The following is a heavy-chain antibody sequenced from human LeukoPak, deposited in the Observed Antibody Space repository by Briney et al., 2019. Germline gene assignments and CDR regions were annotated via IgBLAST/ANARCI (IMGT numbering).Heavy chain of an antibody. J-gene: IGHJ5*02. CDR2: IYYSGST. D-gene: IGHD3-16*01. Sequence: SETLSLTCTVSGDSISHYYWSWIRQPPGKGLEWIGYIYYSGSTNYNPSLKSRVTISVDTSKNQFSLKLSSVTAADTAVYYCARAGFRGELWRWFDPWGQGTLVTVSS. CDR1: GDSISHYY. V-gene: IGHV4-59*01. CDR3: ARAGFRGELWRWFDP.